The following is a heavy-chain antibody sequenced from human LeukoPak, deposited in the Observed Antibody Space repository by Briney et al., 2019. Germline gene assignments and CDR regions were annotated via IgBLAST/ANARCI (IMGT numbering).Heavy chain of an antibody. J-gene: IGHJ4*02. CDR2: IYPGDSDT. V-gene: IGHV5-51*01. Sequence: GESLKISCKGSGYSFTTYWIGWARQMPGRGLEWVGIIYPGDSDTRYSPSFQGQVTISADKSISTAYLQWSSLKASDTAMYYCARLEVEMATVYFDYWGQGILVTVSS. CDR1: GYSFTTYW. CDR3: ARLEVEMATVYFDY. D-gene: IGHD5-24*01.